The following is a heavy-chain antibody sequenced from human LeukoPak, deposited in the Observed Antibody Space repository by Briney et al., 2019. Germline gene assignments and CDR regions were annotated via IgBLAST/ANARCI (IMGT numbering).Heavy chain of an antibody. V-gene: IGHV3-7*01. CDR3: ARGGQVTFDN. CDR2: IKQDGSEK. J-gene: IGHJ4*02. CDR1: GCTLSSYW. Sequence: PGESLTLSCTASGCTLSSYWMSWVRQAPGKGLEWMANIKQDGSEKYYVDSAKSRFTISRDNAKNSLYRQMNSLRAEDTAVYYCARGGQVTFDNWGQGTLVTVSS. D-gene: IGHD4-11*01.